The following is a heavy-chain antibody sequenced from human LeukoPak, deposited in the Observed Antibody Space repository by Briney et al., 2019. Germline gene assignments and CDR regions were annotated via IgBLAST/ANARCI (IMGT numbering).Heavy chain of an antibody. D-gene: IGHD6-13*01. V-gene: IGHV3-48*03. J-gene: IGHJ3*02. CDR1: GFTFSSYE. CDR2: ISSSGSTI. Sequence: GGSLRLSCAASGFTFSSYEMNWVRQAPGKGLEWVSYISSSGSTIYYADSVKGRFTISRDNAKNSLYLQMNSLRAEDTAVYYCASYSSSLSDAFDIWGQGTMVTVSS. CDR3: ASYSSSLSDAFDI.